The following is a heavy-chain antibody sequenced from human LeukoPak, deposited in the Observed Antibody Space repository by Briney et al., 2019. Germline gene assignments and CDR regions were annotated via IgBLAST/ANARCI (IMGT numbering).Heavy chain of an antibody. CDR1: GFIFSNYA. CDR3: ATSLGPLTEY. D-gene: IGHD7-27*01. Sequence: GGSLRLSCKASGFIFSNYAMSWVRQAPGKGLVWVSRINSGGSGTSYAASVEGRFTISRDNAKNTLYLQMNSLRVEDTAVYYCATSLGPLTEYWGQGTLVTVSS. CDR2: INSGGSGT. J-gene: IGHJ4*02. V-gene: IGHV3-74*01.